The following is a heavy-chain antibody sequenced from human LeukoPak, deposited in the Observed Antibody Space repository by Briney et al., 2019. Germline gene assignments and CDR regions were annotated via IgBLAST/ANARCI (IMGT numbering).Heavy chain of an antibody. CDR1: GYTFTSYY. CDR3: ARVVDNAFDI. J-gene: IGHJ3*02. V-gene: IGHV1-46*01. Sequence: ASVKVSCKASGYTFTSYYMHWVRQAPGQGIEWMGIINPSGGSTSYAQKFQGRVTMTRDTSISTAYMELSRLRSDDTAVYYCARVVDNAFDIWGQGTMVTVSS. D-gene: IGHD2-2*01. CDR2: INPSGGST.